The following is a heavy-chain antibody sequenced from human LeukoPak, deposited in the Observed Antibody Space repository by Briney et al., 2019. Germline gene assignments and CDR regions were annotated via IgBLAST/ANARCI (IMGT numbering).Heavy chain of an antibody. CDR3: ARDFVNRNYGYFY. J-gene: IGHJ4*02. CDR1: GGSISSSSYY. CDR2: IDYSGST. V-gene: IGHV4-39*07. D-gene: IGHD5-18*01. Sequence: SETLSLTCTVSGGSISSSSYYWGWIRQSPGKGLEWIGSIDYSGSTYYNPSLKSRITISLDTSKNQFSLKLSSVTAADTAVYYCARDFVNRNYGYFYWSQGTLVTVSS.